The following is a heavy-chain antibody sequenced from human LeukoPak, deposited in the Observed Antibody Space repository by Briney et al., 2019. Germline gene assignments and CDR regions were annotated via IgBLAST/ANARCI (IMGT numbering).Heavy chain of an antibody. CDR1: GFTFRSYA. CDR3: AKDTWQFAPDYYYYMDV. CDR2: ICGFDGGP. Sequence: GGSLRHSYAASGFTFRSYALRWVRQAPAKGLEWVSAICGFDGGPYYADSVKGRFTISRDNSKNTLYLQMNSLRAEDTALYYCAKDTWQFAPDYYYYMDVWGKGTTVTVSS. J-gene: IGHJ6*03. V-gene: IGHV3-23*01. D-gene: IGHD2-21*01.